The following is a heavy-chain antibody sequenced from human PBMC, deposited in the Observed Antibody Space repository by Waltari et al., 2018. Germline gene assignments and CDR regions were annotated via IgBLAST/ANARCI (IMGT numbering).Heavy chain of an antibody. CDR1: GFTFSSYN. J-gene: IGHJ4*02. CDR3: ASGNYDILTGYPDY. Sequence: EVQLVESGGGLVKPGGSLRLSCAASGFTFSSYNMNWVRQAPGKGLEWVSSISSTRIYIYYADSVKGRFTISRDNTKYSLYLQMNSLTAEDTAVYYCASGNYDILTGYPDYWGQGTLVTVSS. D-gene: IGHD3-9*01. V-gene: IGHV3-21*01. CDR2: ISSTRIYI.